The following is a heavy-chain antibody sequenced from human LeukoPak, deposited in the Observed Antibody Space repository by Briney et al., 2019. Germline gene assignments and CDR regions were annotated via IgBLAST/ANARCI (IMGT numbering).Heavy chain of an antibody. CDR3: VRPAGGHYDYYYMDV. J-gene: IGHJ6*03. CDR1: EYSFTTYW. CDR2: VYPGASDT. D-gene: IGHD3-16*01. V-gene: IGHV5-51*01. Sequence: GESLKISCKASEYSFTTYWIGWVRQTPEKGLEWIGVVYPGASDTRYNPPFQGQVTISADKSINTAFLQWSSLKVSDTAMYYCVRPAGGHYDYYYMDVWGKGTAVTVSS.